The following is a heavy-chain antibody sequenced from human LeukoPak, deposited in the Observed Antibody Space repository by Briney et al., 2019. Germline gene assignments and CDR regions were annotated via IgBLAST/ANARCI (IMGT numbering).Heavy chain of an antibody. CDR2: INAGNGNT. CDR1: RYTFTGYY. V-gene: IGHV1-3*01. Sequence: GASVKVSCKASRYTFTGYYMHWVRQAPGQGLEWMGWINAGNGNTKYSQKFQGRVTITRDTSASTAYMELSSLRSEDTAVYYCARESPILDQYGSGSYHLDAFDIWGQGTMVTVSS. CDR3: ARESPILDQYGSGSYHLDAFDI. D-gene: IGHD3-10*01. J-gene: IGHJ3*02.